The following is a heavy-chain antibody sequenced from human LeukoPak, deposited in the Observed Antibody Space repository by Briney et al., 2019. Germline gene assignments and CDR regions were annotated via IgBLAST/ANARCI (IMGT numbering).Heavy chain of an antibody. Sequence: GGSLRLSCAASGFTFSNAWMSWVRQAPGKGLEWVGRIKSKTDGGTTDYAAPVKGRFTISRDDSKNTLYLQMNSLRAEDTAVYYCARGSREWLLLNWFDPWGQGTLVTVSS. V-gene: IGHV3-15*01. CDR1: GFTFSNAW. CDR3: ARGSREWLLLNWFDP. D-gene: IGHD3-22*01. CDR2: IKSKTDGGTT. J-gene: IGHJ5*02.